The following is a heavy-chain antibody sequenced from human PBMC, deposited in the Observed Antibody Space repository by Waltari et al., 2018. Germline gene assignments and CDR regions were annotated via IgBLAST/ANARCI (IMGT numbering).Heavy chain of an antibody. Sequence: QVQLQESGPGLVKPSQTLSLTCTVSGGSLRSGDYYWRWIRQPPGKGLEWIGYIYYSGSTYYNPSLKSRVTISVDTSKNQFSLKLSSVTAADTAVYYCARVGGYYDSRDHSDYWGQGTLVTVSS. D-gene: IGHD3-22*01. V-gene: IGHV4-30-4*01. J-gene: IGHJ4*02. CDR1: GGSLRSGDYY. CDR2: IYYSGST. CDR3: ARVGGYYDSRDHSDY.